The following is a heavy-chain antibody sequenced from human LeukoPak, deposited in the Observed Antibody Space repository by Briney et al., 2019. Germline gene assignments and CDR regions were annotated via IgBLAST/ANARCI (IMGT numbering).Heavy chain of an antibody. CDR1: GFTFSSYA. CDR2: ISGSGAYT. D-gene: IGHD2-2*01. V-gene: IGHV3-23*01. J-gene: IGHJ4*02. Sequence: GGSLRLSCAASGFTFSSYAMSLVRQAPGKGLEWVSTISGSGAYTYYADSVKGRFTISRDTSKNTLFLQMNSLRAEDTAVYYCAKGGYCSSTSCPQDYWGQGTLVTVSS. CDR3: AKGGYCSSTSCPQDY.